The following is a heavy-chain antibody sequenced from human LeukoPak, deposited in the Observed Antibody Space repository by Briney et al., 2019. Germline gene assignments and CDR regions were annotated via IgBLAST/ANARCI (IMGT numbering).Heavy chain of an antibody. J-gene: IGHJ4*02. CDR2: ISYDGSNK. CDR3: ARRYSSGDTWYYFDY. D-gene: IGHD2-15*01. CDR1: GFTFSSYG. V-gene: IGHV3-30*03. Sequence: TGGSLRLSCAASGFTFSSYGMHWVRQAPGKGLEWVAVISYDGSNKYYADSVKGRFTISRDNSKNTLYLQMNSLRGEDSAVYYCARRYSSGDTWYYFDYWGQGTLVTVSS.